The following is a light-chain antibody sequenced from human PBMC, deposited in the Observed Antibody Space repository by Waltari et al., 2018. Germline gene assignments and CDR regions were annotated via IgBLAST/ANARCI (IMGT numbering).Light chain of an antibody. Sequence: QSVLSQPTSASGTPGQRVTFSCSGSRSNIGGNTVNWYQQLPGTSPKLVMYANEERASGVPDRFSGSRSGTSASLAISGLQSEDEADYYCATWDDSLEGMIFGGGTKLTVL. CDR3: ATWDDSLEGMI. CDR2: ANE. V-gene: IGLV1-44*01. CDR1: RSNIGGNT. J-gene: IGLJ2*01.